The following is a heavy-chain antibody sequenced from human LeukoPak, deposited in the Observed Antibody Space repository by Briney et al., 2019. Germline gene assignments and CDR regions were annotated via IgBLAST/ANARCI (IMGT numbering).Heavy chain of an antibody. CDR1: GFTFSSYS. V-gene: IGHV3-48*04. J-gene: IGHJ4*02. CDR3: ARGYCSSTSCLDY. D-gene: IGHD2-2*01. CDR2: ISSGSTTI. Sequence: GGSLRLSCAASGFTFSSYSINWVRQAPGKGLEWVSFISSGSTTIFYADSVKGRFTISRDNAKNSLHLQLNSLRAEDTAVYYCARGYCSSTSCLDYWGQGTLVTVSS.